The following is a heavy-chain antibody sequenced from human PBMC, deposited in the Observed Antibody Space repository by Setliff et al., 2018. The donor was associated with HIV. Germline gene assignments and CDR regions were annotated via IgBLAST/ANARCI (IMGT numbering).Heavy chain of an antibody. J-gene: IGHJ4*02. CDR3: ARGREKQWPVLADCLFDF. CDR2: VNPTSGST. CDR1: GYTFTTYD. Sequence: ASVKVSCKASGYTFTTYDINWVRQATGQGLGWVGTVNPTSGSTTYAQTFQGRVTMTGDTYTSTVYMEVSSLRSEDTAVYYCARGREKQWPVLADCLFDFWGQGTLVTVSS. V-gene: IGHV1-46*01. D-gene: IGHD6-19*01.